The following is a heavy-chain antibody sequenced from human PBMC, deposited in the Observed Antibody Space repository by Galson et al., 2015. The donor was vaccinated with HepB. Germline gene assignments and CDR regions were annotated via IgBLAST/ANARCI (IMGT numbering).Heavy chain of an antibody. CDR3: ARQGGGTGATLDY. CDR1: GGSISSSSYY. CDR2: IYYSGST. J-gene: IGHJ4*02. V-gene: IGHV4-39*01. D-gene: IGHD1-26*01. Sequence: LSLTCTVSGGSISSSSYYWGWIRQPPGKGLEWIGSIYYSGSTYYNPSLKSRVTTSVDTSKNQFSLKLSSVTAADTAVYYCARQGGGTGATLDYWGQGTLVTVSS.